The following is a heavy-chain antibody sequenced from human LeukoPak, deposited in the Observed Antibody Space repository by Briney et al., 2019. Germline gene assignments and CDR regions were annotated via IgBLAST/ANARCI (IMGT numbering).Heavy chain of an antibody. J-gene: IGHJ4*02. Sequence: ASETLSLTCTVSGGSISSGSYYWSWIRQPAGKGLEWIGRIYTSGSTNYNPSLKSRVTISVDTSKNQFSLKLSSVTAADTAVYYCARDSYFWSGYYLYDWGQGTLVTVSS. V-gene: IGHV4-61*02. CDR2: IYTSGST. CDR3: ARDSYFWSGYYLYD. CDR1: GGSISSGSYY. D-gene: IGHD3-3*01.